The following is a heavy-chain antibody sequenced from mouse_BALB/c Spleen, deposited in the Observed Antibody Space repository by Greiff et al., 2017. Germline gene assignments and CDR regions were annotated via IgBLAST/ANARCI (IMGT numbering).Heavy chain of an antibody. CDR1: GFSLTSYG. CDR2: IWSGGST. CDR3: AREGITTGFAY. J-gene: IGHJ3*01. D-gene: IGHD2-4*01. V-gene: IGHV2-2*02. Sequence: VQLQESGPGLVQPSQSLSITCTVSGFSLTSYGVHWVRQSPGKGLEWLGVIWSGGSTDYNAAFISRLSISKDNSKSQVFFKMNSLQANDTAIYYCAREGITTGFAYWGQGTLVTVSA.